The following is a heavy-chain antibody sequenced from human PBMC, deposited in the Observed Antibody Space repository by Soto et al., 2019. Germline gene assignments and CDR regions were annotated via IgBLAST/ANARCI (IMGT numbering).Heavy chain of an antibody. V-gene: IGHV4-59*01. CDR2: IYYSGST. J-gene: IGHJ4*02. CDR1: GGSISSYY. D-gene: IGHD6-19*01. Sequence: PSETLSLTCTVSGGSISSYYWSWIRQPPGKGLEWIGYIYYSGSTNYNPSLKSRVTISVDTSKNQFSLKLSSVTAADTAVYYCARAGGLGAVAVDYWGQGTLVTVS. CDR3: ARAGGLGAVAVDY.